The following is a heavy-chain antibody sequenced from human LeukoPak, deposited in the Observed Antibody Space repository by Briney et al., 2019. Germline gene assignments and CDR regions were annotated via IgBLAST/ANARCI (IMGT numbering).Heavy chain of an antibody. J-gene: IGHJ4*02. D-gene: IGHD3-22*01. CDR2: ISNRGSTI. Sequence: PGGSLRISCAASGFTFSDFYMTWIRQAPGKGLEWVSYISNRGSTIYYADSVRGRFTISRDNAKNSLYLQMNSLRAEDTAVYYCARSADRSGYFREITLYYFDYWGQGTLVTVSS. CDR1: GFTFSDFY. CDR3: ARSADRSGYFREITLYYFDY. V-gene: IGHV3-11*01.